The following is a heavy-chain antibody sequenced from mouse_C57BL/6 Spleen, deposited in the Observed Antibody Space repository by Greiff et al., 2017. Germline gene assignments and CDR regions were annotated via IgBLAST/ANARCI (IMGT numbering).Heavy chain of an antibody. J-gene: IGHJ4*01. Sequence: VQLQQSGAELMKPGASVKLSCKATGYTFTGYWIEWVKQRPGHGLEWIGEILPGSGSTNYTEKFKGKATFTADTSSNTAYMQLSSLTTEDSASYYCARYLLGGDYWGQGTSVNVSS. V-gene: IGHV1-9*01. CDR3: ARYLLGGDY. CDR1: GYTFTGYW. CDR2: ILPGSGST. D-gene: IGHD5-1*01.